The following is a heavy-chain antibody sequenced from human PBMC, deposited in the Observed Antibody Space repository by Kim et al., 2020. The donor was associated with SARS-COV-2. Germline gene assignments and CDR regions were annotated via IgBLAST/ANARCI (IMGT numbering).Heavy chain of an antibody. Sequence: GGSLRLSCAASGFNFSSYEMNWVRQAPGKGLEWVSYISSSGSTIYYADSVKGRFTISRDNAKNSLYLQMNSLRAEDTAVYYCARVKPQWLVSYGMDVWGQGTTVTVSS. CDR3: ARVKPQWLVSYGMDV. J-gene: IGHJ6*02. CDR1: GFNFSSYE. V-gene: IGHV3-48*03. D-gene: IGHD6-19*01. CDR2: ISSSGSTI.